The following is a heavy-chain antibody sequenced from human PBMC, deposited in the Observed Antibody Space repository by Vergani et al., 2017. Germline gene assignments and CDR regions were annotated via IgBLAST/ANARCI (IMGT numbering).Heavy chain of an antibody. Sequence: QVHLVESGGGVVQPGRSLTLSCVASGFSFRGHGMHWVRQAPGKGLEWVAMISYDGDRRDYGDFAKGRFTISRDSSKTVYLQMNSLRVEDTAMYFCAKDLSCSTAWPRFDSRGQGTLVTVSS. CDR1: GFSFRGHG. CDR3: AKDLSCSTAWPRFDS. CDR2: ISYDGDRR. J-gene: IGHJ4*02. D-gene: IGHD2-8*02. V-gene: IGHV3-30*18.